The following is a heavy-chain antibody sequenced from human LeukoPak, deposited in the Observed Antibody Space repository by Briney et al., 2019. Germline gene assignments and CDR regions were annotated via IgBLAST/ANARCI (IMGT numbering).Heavy chain of an antibody. Sequence: SVKVSCKASDGTFSSNAISWVRLDPGQGLEWKRRIIPILGIANYAQKFQGRVTITADKSTSTAYMELSSLRSEDTAVYYCAVTYGSGSYLDYWGQGTLVTVSS. CDR3: AVTYGSGSYLDY. CDR2: IIPILGIA. V-gene: IGHV1-69*04. J-gene: IGHJ4*02. CDR1: DGTFSSNA. D-gene: IGHD3-10*01.